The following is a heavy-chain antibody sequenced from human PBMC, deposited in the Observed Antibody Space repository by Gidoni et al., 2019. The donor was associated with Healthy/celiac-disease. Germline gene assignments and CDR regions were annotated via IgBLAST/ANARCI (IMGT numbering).Heavy chain of an antibody. CDR3: AKGGSITMVRGVIGGYFDY. CDR1: GFTFDDFA. CDR2: ISWNSGSI. V-gene: IGHV3-9*01. Sequence: EVQLVESGGGLVQPGRSLRLSCAASGFTFDDFAMHWVRQAPGEGLGWVADISWNSGSIGYADSVKGRFTISRDNAKNSLYLQMNSLRAEDTALYYCAKGGSITMVRGVIGGYFDYWGQGTLVTVSS. J-gene: IGHJ4*02. D-gene: IGHD3-10*01.